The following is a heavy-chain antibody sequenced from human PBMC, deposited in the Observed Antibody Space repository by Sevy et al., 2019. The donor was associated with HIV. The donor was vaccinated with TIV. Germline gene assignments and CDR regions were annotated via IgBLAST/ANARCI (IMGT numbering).Heavy chain of an antibody. Sequence: ASVKVSCKASGYTFTGYYIHWVRQAPGQGLEWMGRINPNSGGTNYAQKFQGRVTMTRDTSISTAYMELSRLRSDDTAVYYCARDPRYCTNGVCYSLFDYWGQGTLVTVSS. J-gene: IGHJ4*02. D-gene: IGHD2-8*01. CDR2: INPNSGGT. V-gene: IGHV1-2*06. CDR1: GYTFTGYY. CDR3: ARDPRYCTNGVCYSLFDY.